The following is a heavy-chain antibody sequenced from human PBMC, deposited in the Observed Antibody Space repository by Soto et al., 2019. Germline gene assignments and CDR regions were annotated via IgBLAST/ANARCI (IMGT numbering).Heavy chain of an antibody. J-gene: IGHJ6*02. Sequence: SETLSLTCTVSGGSVSSNSYSWGWIRQSPGKGLEWIGSIYSIGNTYYNPSLKSGVTISADTSKNQFSLNLISVTAADTAVYYCRRSSRYSTDVWGQGITVTVSS. CDR2: IYSIGNT. CDR3: RRSSRYSTDV. CDR1: GGSVSSNSYS. D-gene: IGHD6-19*01. V-gene: IGHV4-39*01.